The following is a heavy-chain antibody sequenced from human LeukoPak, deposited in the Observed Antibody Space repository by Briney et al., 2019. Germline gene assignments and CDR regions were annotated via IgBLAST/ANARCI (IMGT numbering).Heavy chain of an antibody. J-gene: IGHJ6*03. CDR1: GGSISSYY. Sequence: ASETLSLTCTVSGGSISSYYWSWIRQPPGKGLEWIGYIYYSGSTNYNPSLKSRVTISVDTSKNQFSLKLSSVTAADTAVYYRARGLVDTAMVTLYYYYYMDVWGKGTTVTVSS. CDR2: IYYSGST. D-gene: IGHD5-18*01. CDR3: ARGLVDTAMVTLYYYYYMDV. V-gene: IGHV4-59*01.